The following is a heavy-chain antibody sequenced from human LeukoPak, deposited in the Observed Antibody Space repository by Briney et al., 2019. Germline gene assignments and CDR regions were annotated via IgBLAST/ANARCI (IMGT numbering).Heavy chain of an antibody. D-gene: IGHD3-10*01. CDR2: INPSGDST. CDR3: ARVDLPYYGSGSYDY. J-gene: IGHJ4*02. Sequence: ASVKVSCKASGYTFTSYYMHWVRQAPGQGLEWMGIINPSGDSTSYAQKFQGRVTMTRDTSTSTVYMELSSLRSEDTAVYYCARVDLPYYGSGSYDYWGQGTLVTVSS. CDR1: GYTFTSYY. V-gene: IGHV1-46*01.